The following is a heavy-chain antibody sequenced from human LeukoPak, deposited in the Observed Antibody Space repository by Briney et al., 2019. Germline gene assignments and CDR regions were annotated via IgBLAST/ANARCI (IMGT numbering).Heavy chain of an antibody. D-gene: IGHD3-3*01. CDR3: AREITIFGVANVNWFDP. CDR1: GYTFTSYD. CDR2: MNPNRGNT. J-gene: IGHJ5*02. Sequence: GASVKVSCKASGYTFTSYDINWVRQATGQGLEWMGWMNPNRGNTGYAQKFQGRVTMTRNTSISTAYTELSSLRSEDTAVYYCAREITIFGVANVNWFDPWGQGTLVTVSS. V-gene: IGHV1-8*01.